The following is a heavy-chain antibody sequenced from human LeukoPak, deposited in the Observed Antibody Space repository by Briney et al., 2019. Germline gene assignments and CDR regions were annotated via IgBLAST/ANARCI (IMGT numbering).Heavy chain of an antibody. V-gene: IGHV1-24*01. CDR1: GYTLTELS. D-gene: IGHD7-27*01. J-gene: IGHJ4*02. CDR2: FDPEDGET. CDR3: ATAQDLGYYFDY. Sequence: GASVKVSCKVSGYTLTELSMHWVRQAPGKGLEWMGGFDPEDGETIYAQKFQGRVTMTEDTSTDTAYMELSSLRSEDTAVYYCATAQDLGYYFDYRGQGTLVTVSS.